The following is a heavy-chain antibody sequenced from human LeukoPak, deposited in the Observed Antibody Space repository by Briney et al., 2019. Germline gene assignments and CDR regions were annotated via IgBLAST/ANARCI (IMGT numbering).Heavy chain of an antibody. J-gene: IGHJ4*02. CDR2: INHSGST. Sequence: SETLSLTCAVYGGSFSGYYWSWIRQPPGKGLEWIGEINHSGSTNYNPSLKSRVTISVDTSKNQFSLKLSSVTAADTAVYYCARDPANSSSYSFDYWGQGTLVTVSS. CDR1: GGSFSGYY. CDR3: ARDPANSSSYSFDY. V-gene: IGHV4-34*01. D-gene: IGHD6-6*01.